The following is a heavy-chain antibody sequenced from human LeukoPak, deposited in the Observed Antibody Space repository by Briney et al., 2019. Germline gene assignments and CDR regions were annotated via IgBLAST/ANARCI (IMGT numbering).Heavy chain of an antibody. V-gene: IGHV1-69*04. CDR3: ARLSRLGRGYYFFDY. J-gene: IGHJ4*02. CDR2: INPSGGST. Sequence: ASVKVSCKASGGTFSSYAISWVRQAPGQGLEWMGIINPSGGSTSYAQKFQGRVTITADKSTSTAYMDLSSLRSEDTAVHYCARLSRLGRGYYFFDYWGQGTLVTVSS. D-gene: IGHD5-18*01. CDR1: GGTFSSYA.